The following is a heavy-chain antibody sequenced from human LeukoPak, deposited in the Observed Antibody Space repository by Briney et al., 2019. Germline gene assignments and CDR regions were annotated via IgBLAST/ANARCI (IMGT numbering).Heavy chain of an antibody. CDR3: ARDLNPSGYCSGGSCRRGAFDI. Sequence: SVKVSCKASGGTFGSYAISWVRQAPGQGLEWMGGIIPIFGTANYAQKFQGRVAITADKSTSTAYMELSSLRSEDTAVYYCARDLNPSGYCSGGSCRRGAFDIWGQGTMVTVSS. V-gene: IGHV1-69*06. J-gene: IGHJ3*02. D-gene: IGHD2-15*01. CDR2: IIPIFGTA. CDR1: GGTFGSYA.